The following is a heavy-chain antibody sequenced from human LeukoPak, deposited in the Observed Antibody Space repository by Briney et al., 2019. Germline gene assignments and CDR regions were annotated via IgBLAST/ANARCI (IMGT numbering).Heavy chain of an antibody. CDR3: AREYSSSSGRRAFDV. CDR1: GGSISSYY. CDR2: IYYSGTT. J-gene: IGHJ3*01. D-gene: IGHD6-6*01. Sequence: SETLSLTCTVSGGSISSYYWSWIRQPTGKGLEWIGYIYYSGTTNYNPSLKSRVTISVDTSKNQFSLKLSSVTAADTAVYYCAREYSSSSGRRAFDVWGQGTMVTVSS. V-gene: IGHV4-59*08.